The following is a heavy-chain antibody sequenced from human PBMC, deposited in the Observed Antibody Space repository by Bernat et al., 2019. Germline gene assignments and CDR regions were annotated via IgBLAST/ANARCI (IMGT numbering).Heavy chain of an antibody. CDR3: AILRGRRATAYYHGMDV. D-gene: IGHD3-10*01. V-gene: IGHV3-30*03. CDR2: ISYDGSNK. Sequence: QVQLVESGGGVVQPGRSLRLSCAASGFTFSSYGMHWVRQAPGKGLEWVAVISYDGSNKYYADSVKGRFTISRDNSKNTLYLQMNSLRAEDTAVYYCAILRGRRATAYYHGMDVWGQGTPVTVSS. CDR1: GFTFSSYG. J-gene: IGHJ6*02.